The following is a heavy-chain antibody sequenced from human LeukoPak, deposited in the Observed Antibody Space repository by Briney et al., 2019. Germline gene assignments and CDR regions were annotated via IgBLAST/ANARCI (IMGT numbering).Heavy chain of an antibody. CDR3: ARRGLGYSSGWYGGYYGMDV. J-gene: IGHJ6*02. Sequence: GESLKISCKGSGYSFTSYWIGWVRQMPGKGLEWMGIIYPGDSDTRYSPSFQGQVTISADKSISTAYLQWSSLKASDTAMYYCARRGLGYSSGWYGGYYGMDVWGQGTTVTVSS. D-gene: IGHD6-19*01. CDR1: GYSFTSYW. CDR2: IYPGDSDT. V-gene: IGHV5-51*01.